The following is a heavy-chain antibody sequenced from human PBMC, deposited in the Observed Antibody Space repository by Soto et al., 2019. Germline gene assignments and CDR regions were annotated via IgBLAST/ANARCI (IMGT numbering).Heavy chain of an antibody. Sequence: ASVKVSCKASAYTFTTYGISWVRQAPGQGLEWMGWISPYNSNTNYAQNLQGRVTMTTDTSTSTAYMELRSLRSDDTAVYYCAGVYSSSWRTFDYWGQGTLVTVSS. J-gene: IGHJ4*02. CDR1: AYTFTTYG. CDR3: AGVYSSSWRTFDY. D-gene: IGHD6-13*01. V-gene: IGHV1-18*01. CDR2: ISPYNSNT.